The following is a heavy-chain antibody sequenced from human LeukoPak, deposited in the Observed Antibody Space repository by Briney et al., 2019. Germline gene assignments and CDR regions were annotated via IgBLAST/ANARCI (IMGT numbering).Heavy chain of an antibody. V-gene: IGHV4-34*01. CDR2: INHSGST. D-gene: IGHD3-22*01. CDR3: ARVPVVVRYFQH. J-gene: IGHJ1*01. CDR1: GGSFSGCY. Sequence: SETLSLTCAVYGGSFSGCYWSWIRQPPGKGLEWIGEINHSGSTNYNPSLKSRVTISVDTSKNQFSLKLSSVTAADTAVYYRARVPVVVRYFQHWGQGTLVTVSS.